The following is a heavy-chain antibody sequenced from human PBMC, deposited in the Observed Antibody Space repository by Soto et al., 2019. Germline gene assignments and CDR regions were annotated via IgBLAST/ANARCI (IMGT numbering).Heavy chain of an antibody. CDR1: GFTFSSYW. V-gene: IGHV3-7*01. CDR3: ASLSIAAAGTFDY. D-gene: IGHD6-13*01. Sequence: EVQLVESGGGLVQPGGSLRLSCAASGFTFSSYWMSWVRQAPGKGLEWVANIKQDGSEKYYVDSVKGRFTISRDNAKNSLYLQMNSLRAEDTAVYYCASLSIAAAGTFDYWGQGTLVTVSS. CDR2: IKQDGSEK. J-gene: IGHJ4*02.